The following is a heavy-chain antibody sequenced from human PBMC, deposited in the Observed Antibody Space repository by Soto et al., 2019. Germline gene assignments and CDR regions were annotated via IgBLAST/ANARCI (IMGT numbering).Heavy chain of an antibody. V-gene: IGHV4-34*01. CDR2: INHSGST. CDR1: GGSLSGYY. J-gene: IGHJ3*02. CDR3: ARGAWVWKYVRGIDAFDI. Sequence: SQTRCLTCTVSGGSLSGYYWSWIRQPPGKRLEWSGEINHSGSTNYNPSLKSRVTISVATSKNQFSLKLSSVNAADTAVYYCARGAWVWKYVRGIDAFDIRGQGIMVTVSS. D-gene: IGHD3-16*01.